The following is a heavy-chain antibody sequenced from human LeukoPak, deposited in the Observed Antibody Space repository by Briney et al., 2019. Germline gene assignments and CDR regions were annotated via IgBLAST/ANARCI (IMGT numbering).Heavy chain of an antibody. Sequence: SETLSLTCTICGYINSIMDWSGIRQPPGRRLEWIGYIFYSGSTNYNPSLKSRVTMSVDASKKQFYLKLSFFTAADTDAYYYVCISFFDKLTDAYYRMDVWGQGTTVTVYS. V-gene: IGHV4-59*01. J-gene: IGHJ6*02. CDR3: VCISFFDKLTDAYYRMDV. D-gene: IGHD3-9*01. CDR2: IFYSGST. CDR1: GYINSIMD.